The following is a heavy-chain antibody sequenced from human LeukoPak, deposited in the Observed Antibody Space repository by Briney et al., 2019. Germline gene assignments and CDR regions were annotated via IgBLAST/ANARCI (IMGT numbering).Heavy chain of an antibody. CDR1: GGSFSGYY. V-gene: IGHV4-34*01. J-gene: IGHJ4*02. CDR3: ARRAVAGPTYFDY. Sequence: SETLSLTCAVYGGSFSGYYWSWIRQPPGKGLEWIGEINHSGSTNYNPSLKSRVTISVDTSKNQFSLKLSSVTAADTAVYYCARRAVAGPTYFDYWGQGTLVTVSS. CDR2: INHSGST. D-gene: IGHD6-19*01.